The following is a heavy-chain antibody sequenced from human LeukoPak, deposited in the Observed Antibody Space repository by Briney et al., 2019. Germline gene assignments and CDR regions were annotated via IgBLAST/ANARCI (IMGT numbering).Heavy chain of an antibody. CDR1: GFTFSSYG. CDR3: ARLIGWSRFDP. CDR2: IWYDGSKQ. D-gene: IGHD6-19*01. V-gene: IGHV3-33*01. J-gene: IGHJ5*02. Sequence: GGSLRLSCAASGFTFSSYGMHWVRQAPGKGLEWVALIWYDGSKQYYADSVKGRFTISRDNSKNTLHLQMNSLRAEDTAVFYRARLIGWSRFDPWGQGALVTVSS.